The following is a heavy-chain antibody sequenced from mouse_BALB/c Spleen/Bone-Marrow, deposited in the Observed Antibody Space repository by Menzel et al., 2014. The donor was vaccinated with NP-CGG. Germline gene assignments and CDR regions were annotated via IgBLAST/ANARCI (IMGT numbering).Heavy chain of an antibody. J-gene: IGHJ2*01. CDR3: ARHGITRLLDY. CDR2: ISSGGSYT. D-gene: IGHD2-4*01. V-gene: IGHV5-9-3*01. Sequence: DVKLVESGGGLVKPGGSLKLSCAASGFTFSSYAMSWVRQTPEKRLEWVATISSGGSYTYCPDSVKGRFTISRDNAKNTLYLQMSSLRSEDTAMYYCARHGITRLLDYWGQGTTLTVSS. CDR1: GFTFSSYA.